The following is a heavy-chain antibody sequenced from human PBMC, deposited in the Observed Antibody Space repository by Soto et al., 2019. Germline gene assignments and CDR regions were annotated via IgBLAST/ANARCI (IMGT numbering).Heavy chain of an antibody. V-gene: IGHV3-23*01. Sequence: EVQLLESGGRLIQPGGSLRLSCAASGFNFSSYAMSWVRQAPGKGPEWVAGITTGGGRSGYADCVKGRFTVSRDNSPNTMYLQFDSLRGDGTAIYYCARGLEAGYYFAYWGQGNLV. D-gene: IGHD3-22*01. J-gene: IGHJ4*02. CDR3: ARGLEAGYYFAY. CDR1: GFNFSSYA. CDR2: ITTGGGRS.